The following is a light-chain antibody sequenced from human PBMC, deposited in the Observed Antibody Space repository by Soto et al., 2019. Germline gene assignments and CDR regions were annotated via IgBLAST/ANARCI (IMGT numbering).Light chain of an antibody. J-gene: IGLJ3*02. CDR3: LLSYSGARVWV. CDR2: DTN. V-gene: IGLV7-46*01. Sequence: QAVVTQDPSLTVSPGGTVTLTCGASTGAVTGSHYPYWLQQKPGQGPRTLIYDTNNKQSWTPARFSGSLLGGKAALTLSGAQPDEEADYYCLLSYSGARVWVFGGGTKLTVL. CDR1: TGAVTGSHY.